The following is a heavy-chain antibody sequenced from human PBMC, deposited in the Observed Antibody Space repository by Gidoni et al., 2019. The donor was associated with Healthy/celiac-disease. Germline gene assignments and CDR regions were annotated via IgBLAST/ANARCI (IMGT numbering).Heavy chain of an antibody. Sequence: VQLVESGGGLVKPGGSLRLSCAASGFTFSDYYMSWSRQAPGKGLEWVSYISSSSSYTNYADSVKGRFTISRDNAKNSLYLQMNSLRAEDTAVYYCARGHDSSGYPYIDYWGQGTLVAVSS. CDR1: GFTFSDYY. CDR2: ISSSSSYT. D-gene: IGHD3-22*01. CDR3: ARGHDSSGYPYIDY. J-gene: IGHJ4*02. V-gene: IGHV3-11*06.